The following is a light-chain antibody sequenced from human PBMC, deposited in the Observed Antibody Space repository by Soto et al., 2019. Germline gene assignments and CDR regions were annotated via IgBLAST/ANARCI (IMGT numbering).Light chain of an antibody. J-gene: IGKJ4*01. Sequence: ETVMTQSPATLSVSPGERATLSCRASQSVSSNLAWYQQKPGQAPRLLIYGASTRDTGIPARFSGSGSGTEFTLAISSLQSEDFAVYYCQQYNNWPPVTFGGGTKVEI. CDR3: QQYNNWPPVT. CDR1: QSVSSN. V-gene: IGKV3-15*01. CDR2: GAS.